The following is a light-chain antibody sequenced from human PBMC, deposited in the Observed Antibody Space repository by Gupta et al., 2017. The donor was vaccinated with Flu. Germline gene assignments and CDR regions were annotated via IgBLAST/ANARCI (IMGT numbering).Light chain of an antibody. V-gene: IGKV1-5*03. Sequence: DIQMTQSPSTLSASVGDRVTITCRASQSISSWLAWYQQKPGKAPKLLIYKASSVESGVPSRFSGSGSGTEFTLTISRLQPDDFATYYCLQDTSDSQTFGQGTKVEIK. J-gene: IGKJ1*01. CDR3: LQDTSDSQT. CDR2: KAS. CDR1: QSISSW.